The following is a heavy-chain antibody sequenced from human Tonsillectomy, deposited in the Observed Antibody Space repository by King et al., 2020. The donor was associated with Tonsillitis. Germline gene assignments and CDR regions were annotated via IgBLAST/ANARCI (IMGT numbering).Heavy chain of an antibody. J-gene: IGHJ4*02. V-gene: IGHV3-23*04. CDR1: GFTFSSYA. CDR2: ISGSGGST. Sequence: DVQLVESGGGLVQPGGSLRLSCAASGFTFSSYAMSWVRQAPGKGLEWVSAISGSGGSTYYADSVKGRFTISRDNSKNTLYLQMNSLRAEDTAVYYCAKGTKRYKWLGAAAGPGYFDYWGQGTLVTVSS. D-gene: IGHD6-13*01. CDR3: AKGTKRYKWLGAAAGPGYFDY.